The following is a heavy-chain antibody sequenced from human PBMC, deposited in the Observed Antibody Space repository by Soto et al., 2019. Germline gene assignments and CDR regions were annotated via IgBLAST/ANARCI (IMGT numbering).Heavy chain of an antibody. CDR3: ARDGVGDSYYGMDV. J-gene: IGHJ6*02. V-gene: IGHV1-69*06. CDR2: IIPIFGTA. Sequence: SVKVSCKASGCTFSSYAISWVRQAPGQGLEWMGGIIPIFGTANYAQKFQGRVTITADKSTSTAYMELSSLRSEDTAVYYCARDGVGDSYYGMDVWGQGTTVTVSS. CDR1: GCTFSSYA. D-gene: IGHD1-26*01.